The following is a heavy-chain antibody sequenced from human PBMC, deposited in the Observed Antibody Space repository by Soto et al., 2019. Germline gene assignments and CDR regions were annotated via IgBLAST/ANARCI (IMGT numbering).Heavy chain of an antibody. J-gene: IGHJ5*02. V-gene: IGHV1-69*12. Sequence: QVQLVQSGAEVKKPGSSVKVSCKASGGTFSSYAISWVRQAPGQGLEWMGGIIPIFGTANYAQKFQGRVTITADESTSTAYTELRSLRSEDTAVYYCARDPRAYGLASRWFDPWGQGTLVTVSS. D-gene: IGHD3-3*02. CDR1: GGTFSSYA. CDR3: ARDPRAYGLASRWFDP. CDR2: IIPIFGTA.